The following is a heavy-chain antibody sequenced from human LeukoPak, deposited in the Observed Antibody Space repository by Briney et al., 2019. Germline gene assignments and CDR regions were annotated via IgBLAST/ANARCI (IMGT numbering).Heavy chain of an antibody. Sequence: SETLSLTCTVSGYSISSSYYWGWIRQPPGKGLEWIGTIYHSGTTYYNPSLKSRVTISVDTSKNQLSLKLSSVTAADMAVYHCARGSRDILSAGFDPWGQGTLVTVSS. D-gene: IGHD3-9*01. J-gene: IGHJ5*02. CDR3: ARGSRDILSAGFDP. V-gene: IGHV4-38-2*02. CDR2: IYHSGTT. CDR1: GYSISSSYY.